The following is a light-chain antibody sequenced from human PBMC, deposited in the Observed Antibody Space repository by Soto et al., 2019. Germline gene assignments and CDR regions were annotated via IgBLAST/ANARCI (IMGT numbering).Light chain of an antibody. V-gene: IGKV1-39*01. Sequence: DIQLTQSPSSLSAFVGDRVTITCRASQSISSSLNWYQHKPGKAPNLLIYDASGLHSGVPSRFSGSASGTDFTLSISSLQPEDFATYYCQQRYGTPRTFGQGTRLEI. CDR3: QQRYGTPRT. J-gene: IGKJ5*01. CDR1: QSISSS. CDR2: DAS.